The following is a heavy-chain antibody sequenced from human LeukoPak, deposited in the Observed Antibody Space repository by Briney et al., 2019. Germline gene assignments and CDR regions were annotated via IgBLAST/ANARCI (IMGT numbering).Heavy chain of an antibody. V-gene: IGHV3-23*01. CDR3: ATYPTTVNY. CDR2: ISGSSGNT. D-gene: IGHD4-17*01. J-gene: IGHJ4*02. Sequence: GGSLRLSCAASGFTFSNYAMNWVRQAPGKGLEWVSSISGSSGNTSYADSVKGRFTISRDNSKNTLYLQMNSLRAEDTAVYYCATYPTTVNYWGQGTLVTVSS. CDR1: GFTFSNYA.